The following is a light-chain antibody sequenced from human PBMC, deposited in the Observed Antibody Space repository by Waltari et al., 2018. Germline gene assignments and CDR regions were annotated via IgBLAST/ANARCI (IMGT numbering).Light chain of an antibody. J-gene: IGLJ2*01. Sequence: QSALTQPASVSGSPGQSITIPCPGTSSDVGSYNLVSWYQQHPGKAPKLMIYEGSKRPSGVSNRFSGSKSGNTASLTISGLQAEDEADYYCCSYAGGVVFGGGTKLTVL. CDR3: CSYAGGVV. CDR1: SSDVGSYNL. V-gene: IGLV2-23*01. CDR2: EGS.